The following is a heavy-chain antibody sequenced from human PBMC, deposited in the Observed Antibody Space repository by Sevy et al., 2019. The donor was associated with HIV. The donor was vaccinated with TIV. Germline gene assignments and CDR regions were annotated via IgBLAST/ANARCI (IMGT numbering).Heavy chain of an antibody. J-gene: IGHJ4*02. V-gene: IGHV1-2*02. CDR1: GYTFTGYY. CDR2: INPNSGGT. Sequence: ASVKVSCKASGYTFTGYYMHWVRQAPGQGLEWMGWINPNSGGTNYAQKFQGRVTMTRDTSISTTYMELSRLRSDDTAVYYCARTPNDSSGYYFDYWGQGTLVTVSS. D-gene: IGHD3-22*01. CDR3: ARTPNDSSGYYFDY.